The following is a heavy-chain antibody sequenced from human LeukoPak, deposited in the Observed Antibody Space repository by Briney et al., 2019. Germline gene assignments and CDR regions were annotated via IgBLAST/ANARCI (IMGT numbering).Heavy chain of an antibody. CDR1: GFTFDDYA. J-gene: IGHJ4*02. Sequence: LRLSCAASGFTFDDYAMHWVRQPPGKGLEWIGYIYYSGSTNYNPSLKSRVTISVDTSKNQFSLKLSSVTAADTAVYYCARDPPTVTDYWGQGTLVTVSS. D-gene: IGHD4-17*01. CDR2: IYYSGST. V-gene: IGHV4-59*01. CDR3: ARDPPTVTDY.